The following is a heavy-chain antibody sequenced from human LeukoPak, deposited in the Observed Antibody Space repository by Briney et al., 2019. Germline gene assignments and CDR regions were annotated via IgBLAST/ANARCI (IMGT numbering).Heavy chain of an antibody. CDR1: GGSISSYY. CDR3: ARTTEDCNSASCYQYCFDP. CDR2: IYYSGST. V-gene: IGHV4-59*01. J-gene: IGHJ5*02. D-gene: IGHD2-2*01. Sequence: PSETLSLTCTVPGGSISSYYWSWIRQPPGKGLEWIGYIYYSGSTNYNPSLKSRVTISVDTSKNQFSLKLSSVTAADTAVYYCARTTEDCNSASCYQYCFDPWGQGTLVTVSS.